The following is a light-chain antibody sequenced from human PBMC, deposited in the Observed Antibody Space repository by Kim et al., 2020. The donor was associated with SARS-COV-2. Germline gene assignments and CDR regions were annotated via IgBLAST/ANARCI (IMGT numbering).Light chain of an antibody. CDR2: AIS. Sequence: WSPGESATLSCRASQSVRSDYFAWYQQKPGQAPRLLVYAISRRAAGIPDRFSGSGSGTDFTLTISRLEPEDFAVYFCQHYSGSLTFGGGTKVDIK. V-gene: IGKV3-20*01. CDR3: QHYSGSLT. CDR1: QSVRSDY. J-gene: IGKJ4*01.